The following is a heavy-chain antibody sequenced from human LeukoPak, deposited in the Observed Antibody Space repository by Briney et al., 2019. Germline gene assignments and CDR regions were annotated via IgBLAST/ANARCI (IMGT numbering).Heavy chain of an antibody. V-gene: IGHV4-39*01. Sequence: SETLSLTCTVSGGSISSSSYYWGWFRRPPGKELEWIGSIYYSGSTYYNPSLKSRVTISVDTSKNQFSLKLSSVTAADTAVYYCARQPGGGFDYWGQGTLVTVSS. CDR2: IYYSGST. CDR1: GGSISSSSYY. D-gene: IGHD3-16*01. J-gene: IGHJ4*02. CDR3: ARQPGGGFDY.